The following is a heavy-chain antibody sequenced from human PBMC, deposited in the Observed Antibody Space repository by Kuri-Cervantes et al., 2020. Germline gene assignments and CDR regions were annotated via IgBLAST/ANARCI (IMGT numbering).Heavy chain of an antibody. V-gene: IGHV2-5*08. CDR2: IYWDDDK. J-gene: IGHJ4*01. CDR1: GFSLSTSGMC. D-gene: IGHD6-13*01. CDR3: AHSYQVAAALE. Sequence: SGPTLVKPTQTLTLTCTFSGFSLSTSGMCVSWVRQPPGKALEWLALIYWDDDKRYSPSLKSRLTITKHTSKNQVVLTMTNMAPVDTGTYYCAHSYQVAAALEWGHGTLVTVSS.